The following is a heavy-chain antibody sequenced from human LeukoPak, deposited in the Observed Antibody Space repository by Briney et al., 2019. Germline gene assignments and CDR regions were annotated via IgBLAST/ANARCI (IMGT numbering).Heavy chain of an antibody. D-gene: IGHD6-13*01. CDR1: GYYFSDYW. V-gene: IGHV5-51*01. Sequence: GESLKISCEGSGYYFSDYWIGWVRQMPGKGLEWMGIIYPGDSDTRHSPSFQGQVTISADRSISTAYLQWSSLKASDTAIHYCARQAATPGANQFDYWGQGTLVTVSS. CDR3: ARQAATPGANQFDY. J-gene: IGHJ4*02. CDR2: IYPGDSDT.